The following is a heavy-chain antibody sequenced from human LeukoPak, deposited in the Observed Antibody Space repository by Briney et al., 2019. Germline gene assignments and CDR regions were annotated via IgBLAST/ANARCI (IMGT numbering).Heavy chain of an antibody. Sequence: QSGGSLRLSCAASGFTLSSYWMSWVRQAPGKGLEWVANIKQDGSEKYYVDSVKGRFTISRDNAKDTLYLQMNSLRAEDTAVYYCARAVFGVVDKGFAFDLWGQGTMVTVSS. J-gene: IGHJ3*01. CDR3: ARAVFGVVDKGFAFDL. CDR1: GFTLSSYW. D-gene: IGHD3-3*01. V-gene: IGHV3-7*01. CDR2: IKQDGSEK.